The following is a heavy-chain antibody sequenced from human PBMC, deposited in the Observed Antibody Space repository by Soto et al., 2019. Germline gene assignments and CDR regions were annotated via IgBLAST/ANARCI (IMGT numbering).Heavy chain of an antibody. Sequence: PSQTLSLTCVIAGYGFSGNISGCNWIRHSPSRVLELLGRTYYNAKWNNDYALSVKSLITINPDTSKNQFSLHLYSVTPEDTAVYYCKGIHSFRGMAVWGHANTAPVS. V-gene: IGHV6-1*01. J-gene: IGHJ6*02. CDR3: KGIHSFRGMAV. D-gene: IGHD3-16*01. CDR1: GYGFSGNISG. CDR2: TYYNAKWNN.